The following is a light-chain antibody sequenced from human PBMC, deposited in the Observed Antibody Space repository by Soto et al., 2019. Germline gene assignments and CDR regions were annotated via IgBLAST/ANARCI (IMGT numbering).Light chain of an antibody. CDR3: QQYNSYSV. CDR2: AAS. CDR1: QGISSG. V-gene: IGKV1D-16*01. Sequence: DIQMTQSPSSVSASVGDRVTIACRASQGISSGLAWYQQKPGKAPKLLIYAASNLHSGVPSRFSGSGSGTEFTLTISSLQPDDFATYYCQQYNSYSVFGQGTKVDIK. J-gene: IGKJ1*01.